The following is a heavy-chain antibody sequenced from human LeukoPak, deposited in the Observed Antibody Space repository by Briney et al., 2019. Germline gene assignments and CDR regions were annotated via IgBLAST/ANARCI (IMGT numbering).Heavy chain of an antibody. D-gene: IGHD2-2*01. CDR1: GYTFTSYG. CDR3: ARSRGGYCSSTSCYAWDAFDI. CDR2: ISAYNGNT. V-gene: IGHV1-18*01. Sequence: GASVKVSCKASGYTFTSYGISWVRQAPGQGLEWMGWISAYNGNTNYAQKLQGRVTMTTDTSTSTAYMELRSLRSDDTAVYYCARSRGGYCSSTSCYAWDAFDIWGQGTMVTVSS. J-gene: IGHJ3*02.